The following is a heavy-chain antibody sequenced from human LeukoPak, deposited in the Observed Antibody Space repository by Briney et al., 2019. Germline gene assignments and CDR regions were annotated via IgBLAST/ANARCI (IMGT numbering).Heavy chain of an antibody. CDR1: GDSVSSNSAA. Sequence: SQTLSLTCAISGDSVSSNSAAWNWTRQSPSRGLEWLGRTYYRSKWYNDYAVSVKSRITINPDTSKNQFSLQLNSVTPEDTAVYYCARESDIVATLDYYYGMDVWGQGTTVTVSS. D-gene: IGHD5-12*01. J-gene: IGHJ6*02. CDR3: ARESDIVATLDYYYGMDV. V-gene: IGHV6-1*01. CDR2: TYYRSKWYN.